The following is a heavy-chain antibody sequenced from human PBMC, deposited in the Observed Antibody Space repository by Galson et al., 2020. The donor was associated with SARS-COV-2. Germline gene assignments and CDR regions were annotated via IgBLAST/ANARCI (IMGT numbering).Heavy chain of an antibody. CDR3: ARSPPASTSGTSIYFDY. D-gene: IGHD3-10*01. V-gene: IGHV3-21*01. Sequence: GSLRLSCAASGFPFSSYTMNWVRQAPGKGLEWVASLDTSSTYIYHADSLKGRFTISRDNAENSLYLQMNSLRAEDTAVYYCARSPPASTSGTSIYFDYWGQGTQVTVSS. J-gene: IGHJ4*02. CDR1: GFPFSSYT. CDR2: LDTSSTYI.